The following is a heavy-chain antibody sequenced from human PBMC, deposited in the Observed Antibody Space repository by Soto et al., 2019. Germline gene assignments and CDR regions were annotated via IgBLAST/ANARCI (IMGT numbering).Heavy chain of an antibody. CDR3: ARDGPSRSRYYFDY. J-gene: IGHJ4*02. Sequence: EVQPVESGGGLVQPGGSLRLSCAASGFTVSSNYMNWVRQAPGKGLEWVSIIYGAASTYYADSVKGRFTISRDNSKNTLYLQMSSLRAEDTAVYYCARDGPSRSRYYFDYWGQGTLVTVSS. D-gene: IGHD6-13*01. V-gene: IGHV3-66*01. CDR2: IYGAAST. CDR1: GFTVSSNY.